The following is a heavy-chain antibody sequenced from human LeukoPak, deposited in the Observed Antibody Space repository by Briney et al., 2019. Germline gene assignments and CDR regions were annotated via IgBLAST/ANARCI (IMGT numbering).Heavy chain of an antibody. J-gene: IGHJ2*01. V-gene: IGHV4-61*02. Sequence: SETLSLTCTVSGGSISRGSYYWSWIRQPAGKGLEWIGRIYTSGTTNYNPSLKSRVTISVDTSKNHFSLKLSSVTAADTAVYYCARVSGSWYFDLWGRGTLVTVSS. CDR1: GGSISRGSYY. CDR2: IYTSGTT. D-gene: IGHD3-10*01. CDR3: ARVSGSWYFDL.